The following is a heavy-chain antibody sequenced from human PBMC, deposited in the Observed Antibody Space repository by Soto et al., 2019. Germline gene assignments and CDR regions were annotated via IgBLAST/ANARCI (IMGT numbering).Heavy chain of an antibody. D-gene: IGHD3-3*01. CDR3: ARIGVYDFWSGYWPYFDY. CDR2: IWHDGSNG. J-gene: IGHJ4*02. V-gene: IGHV3-33*01. Sequence: PGGSLRLSCAASGFPFNNYAMHWVRQAPGKGLEWVAVIWHDGSNGHYADSVKGRFRIARDNSNNTLYLQMNSLRGEDTALYYCARIGVYDFWSGYWPYFDYWGQGTLVTVSS. CDR1: GFPFNNYA.